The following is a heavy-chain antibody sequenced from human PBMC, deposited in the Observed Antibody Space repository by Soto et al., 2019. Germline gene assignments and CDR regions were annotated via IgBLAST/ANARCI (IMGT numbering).Heavy chain of an antibody. J-gene: IGHJ6*02. V-gene: IGHV1-18*01. CDR3: ARVKYSPPSYYYYGMDV. CDR1: GYTFTSYG. CDR2: ISAYNGNT. D-gene: IGHD5-18*01. Sequence: QVQLVQSGAEVKKPGASVKVSCKASGYTFTSYGISWVRQAPGQGLEWMVWISAYNGNTNYAQKLQGRVTMTTDTSTSTAYMELRSLRSDDTAVYYCARVKYSPPSYYYYGMDVWGQGTTVTVSS.